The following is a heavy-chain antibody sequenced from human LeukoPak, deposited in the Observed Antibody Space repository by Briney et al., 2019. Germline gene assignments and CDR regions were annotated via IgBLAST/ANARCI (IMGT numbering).Heavy chain of an antibody. CDR2: IYYSGST. D-gene: IGHD3-22*01. CDR3: ARPETETYYYDSSSPQGYAFDI. Sequence: SETLSLTCTVSGGSSSSSSYYWGWIRQPPGKGLEWIGSIYYSGSTYYNPSLKSRLTISVDTSKNQFSLKLSSVTAADTAVYYCARPETETYYYDSSSPQGYAFDIWGQGTMVTVSS. V-gene: IGHV4-39*01. J-gene: IGHJ3*02. CDR1: GGSSSSSSYY.